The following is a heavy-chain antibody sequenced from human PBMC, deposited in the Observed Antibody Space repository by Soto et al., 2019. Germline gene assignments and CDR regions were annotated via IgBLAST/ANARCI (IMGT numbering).Heavy chain of an antibody. V-gene: IGHV3-7*01. J-gene: IGHJ6*02. CDR3: ARDCTNGVCPYYYYGMDV. CDR2: IKQDGSEK. Sequence: EVQLVESGGGLVQPGGSLRLSCAASGFTFSSYWMSWVRQAPGKGLEWVANIKQDGSEKYYVDSVKGRFTISRDNAKNSLYLQMNSLRAEDTAVYYCARDCTNGVCPYYYYGMDVWGQGTTVTGSS. D-gene: IGHD2-8*01. CDR1: GFTFSSYW.